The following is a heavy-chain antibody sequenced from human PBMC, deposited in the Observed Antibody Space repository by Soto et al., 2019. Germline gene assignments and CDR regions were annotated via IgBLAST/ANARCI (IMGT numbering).Heavy chain of an antibody. J-gene: IGHJ6*02. V-gene: IGHV1-18*01. D-gene: IGHD3-10*01. Sequence: ASVKVSCKASGYTFTSYGISWVRQAPGQGLEWMGWISAYNGNTNYAQKLQGRVTMTTDTSTSTAYMELRSLRSDDTAVYYCARDLGYYYGSGSYYDYYYYGMDVWGQGTTVTVSS. CDR1: GYTFTSYG. CDR3: ARDLGYYYGSGSYYDYYYYGMDV. CDR2: ISAYNGNT.